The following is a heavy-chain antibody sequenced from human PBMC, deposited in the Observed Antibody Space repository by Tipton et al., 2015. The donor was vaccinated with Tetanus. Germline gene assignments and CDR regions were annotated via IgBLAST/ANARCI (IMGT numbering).Heavy chain of an antibody. V-gene: IGHV4-30-4*01. D-gene: IGHD2/OR15-2a*01. CDR1: GASFSSGDYY. CDR2: IYQTGTT. Sequence: LRLSCTVSGASFSSGDYYWSWIRKPPGKDLEWIGYIYQTGTTYYNPSLKGRVTISMDRPNTQFSLRLDSLTAADTAVYYCARAAGFLGLTHDFWGRGTLVSVSS. CDR3: ARAAGFLGLTHDF. J-gene: IGHJ4*02.